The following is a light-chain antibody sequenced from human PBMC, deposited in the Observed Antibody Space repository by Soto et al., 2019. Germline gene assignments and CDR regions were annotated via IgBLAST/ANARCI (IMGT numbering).Light chain of an antibody. CDR3: QQRSNWPPIT. CDR1: QSVSSSY. J-gene: IGKJ5*01. CDR2: GAS. Sequence: IVLTQSPGTLSLSPWERATLSCRASQSVSSSYLVWHQQKPGQAPRLLIYGASSRATGIPDRFSGSGSGTDFTLTISRLEPEDFAVYYCQQRSNWPPITFGQGTRLEIK. V-gene: IGKV3D-20*02.